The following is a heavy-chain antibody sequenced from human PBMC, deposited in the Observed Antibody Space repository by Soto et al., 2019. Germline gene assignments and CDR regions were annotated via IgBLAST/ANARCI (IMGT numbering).Heavy chain of an antibody. D-gene: IGHD2-2*01. CDR3: ARAPSSSSSFFFDY. CDR2: INPNIGHA. J-gene: IGHJ4*02. V-gene: IGHV1-46*01. Sequence: ASVEVSCKASGYRCTAFHMHWVRQAAGLGLEWMGIINPNIGHANSAQRVQGGVALSLDRATSTFEMELSGLRSDDTGVYYGARAPSSSSSFFFDYWRQGTPVTVSS. CDR1: GYRCTAFH.